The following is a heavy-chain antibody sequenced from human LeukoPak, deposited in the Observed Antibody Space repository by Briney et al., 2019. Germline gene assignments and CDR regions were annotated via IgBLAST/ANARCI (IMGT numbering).Heavy chain of an antibody. D-gene: IGHD3-22*01. J-gene: IGHJ3*02. Sequence: TGGSLRLSCAASGFTFSSYSMNWVRQAPGKGLEWVSYISSSSSTIYYADSVKGRFTISRDNAKNSLYLQMNSLRAEDTAVYYCARDSGYYDSCGYYGKGAFDIWGQGTMVTVSS. V-gene: IGHV3-48*01. CDR1: GFTFSSYS. CDR3: ARDSGYYDSCGYYGKGAFDI. CDR2: ISSSSSTI.